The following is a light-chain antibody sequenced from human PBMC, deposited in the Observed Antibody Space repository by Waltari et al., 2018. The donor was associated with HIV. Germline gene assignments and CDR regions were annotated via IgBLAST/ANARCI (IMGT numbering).Light chain of an antibody. J-gene: IGKJ2*01. V-gene: IGKV1-5*03. CDR3: QQYNSHSYT. CDR2: QAS. CDR1: QSISGW. Sequence: DIQMTQSPSTLSASVGDRVIITCRASQSISGWLAWYQQKPGKAPALLIYQASTLQSGAPSRFSGSGFGTEFTLTISSLQPDDFATYYCQQYNSHSYTFGQGTNLELK.